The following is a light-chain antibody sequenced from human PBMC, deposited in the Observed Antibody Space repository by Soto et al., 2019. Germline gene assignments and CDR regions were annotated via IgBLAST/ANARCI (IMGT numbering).Light chain of an antibody. Sequence: QSVLTQPPSASGTPGQRVTISCSGSSSNIGTNTVNWFQQLPGTAPRPLIYSNNQRPSGVPDRFSGSKSGTSASLAISGLQSDDEADYYCAAWDDNLNAWVFGGGTKLTVL. J-gene: IGLJ3*02. CDR1: SSNIGTNT. V-gene: IGLV1-44*01. CDR2: SNN. CDR3: AAWDDNLNAWV.